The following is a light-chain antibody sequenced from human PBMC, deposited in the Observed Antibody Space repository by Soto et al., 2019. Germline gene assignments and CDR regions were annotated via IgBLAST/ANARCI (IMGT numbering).Light chain of an antibody. Sequence: QSALTQPPSASGSPGQSVTISCTGTRSDVGGYNYVSWYQHHPGKAPKLMIYDVSKRPSGVPDRFSGSKSGNTASLTVSGLQAEDEADYYCSSYAGSNNYVFGTGTKLTVL. CDR2: DVS. CDR3: SSYAGSNNYV. V-gene: IGLV2-8*01. J-gene: IGLJ1*01. CDR1: RSDVGGYNY.